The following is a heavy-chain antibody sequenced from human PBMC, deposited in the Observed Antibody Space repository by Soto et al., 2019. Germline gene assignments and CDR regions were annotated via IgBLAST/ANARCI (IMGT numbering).Heavy chain of an antibody. V-gene: IGHV5-10-1*01. D-gene: IGHD6-13*01. CDR2: IDPSDSYT. Sequence: EVQLVQSGAEVKKPGESLRISCKASGYSFTTYWITWVRQVPGKGLEWMGRIDPSDSYTDYSPPFQGHVTVSVDKSTRTAYLQWSSLKASDNGIYYCARRIAAAGHNWFDPWGQGTLVIVSS. CDR1: GYSFTTYW. J-gene: IGHJ5*02. CDR3: ARRIAAAGHNWFDP.